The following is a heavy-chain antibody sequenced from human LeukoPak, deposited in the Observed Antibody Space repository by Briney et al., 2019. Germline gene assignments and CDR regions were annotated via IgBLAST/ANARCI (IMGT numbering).Heavy chain of an antibody. CDR2: IYTSGST. V-gene: IGHV4-4*07. CDR3: ARGYSSSSGTTFDY. CDR1: GGSISSYY. Sequence: SETLSLTCTVSGGSISSYYWSWIRQPAGKGLEWIGRIYTSGSTNYNPSLKSRVTMSVDTSKNQFSLNLTSVTAADTAVYYCARGYSSSSGTTFDYWGQGTLVTVSS. J-gene: IGHJ4*02. D-gene: IGHD6-6*01.